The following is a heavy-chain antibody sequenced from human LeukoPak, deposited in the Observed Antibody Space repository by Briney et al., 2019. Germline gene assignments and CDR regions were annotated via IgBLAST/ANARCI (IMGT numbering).Heavy chain of an antibody. Sequence: GGSLRLSCAASGFTFSSYAMSWVRQAPGKGLEWVSAISGSGGSTYYADSVKGRFTISRDNSKNTLYLQMNSLRAEDTAVYYCARGGGIVGATDAFDIWGQGTMVTVSS. J-gene: IGHJ3*02. CDR1: GFTFSSYA. CDR3: ARGGGIVGATDAFDI. D-gene: IGHD1-26*01. V-gene: IGHV3-23*01. CDR2: ISGSGGST.